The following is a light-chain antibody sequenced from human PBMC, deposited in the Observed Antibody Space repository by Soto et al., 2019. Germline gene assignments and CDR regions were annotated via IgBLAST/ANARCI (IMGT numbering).Light chain of an antibody. Sequence: DIQVTQSPSSLSTSIGDKVTITCRASQSIGHFLNWYQQKPGKAPNLIIYATSTLRSGVPSRFTGSGSGTDFTLTITNLQPQDFADYFCQQDYDIPHTFGQGTGLEI. CDR3: QQDYDIPHT. CDR1: QSIGHF. V-gene: IGKV1-39*01. CDR2: ATS. J-gene: IGKJ2*01.